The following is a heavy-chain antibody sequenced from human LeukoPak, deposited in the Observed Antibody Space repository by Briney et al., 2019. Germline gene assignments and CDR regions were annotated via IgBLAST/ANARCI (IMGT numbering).Heavy chain of an antibody. CDR1: GGSISSGSYY. J-gene: IGHJ4*02. V-gene: IGHV4-61*02. CDR3: ARGRATVTLDY. D-gene: IGHD4-17*01. Sequence: PSQTLSLTCTVSGGSISSGSYYWSWIRQPAGKGLEWIGRIYTSGSTNYNPSLKSRVTISVDMSKNQFSLKLSSVAAADTAVYYCARGRATVTLDYWGQGTLVTVSS. CDR2: IYTSGST.